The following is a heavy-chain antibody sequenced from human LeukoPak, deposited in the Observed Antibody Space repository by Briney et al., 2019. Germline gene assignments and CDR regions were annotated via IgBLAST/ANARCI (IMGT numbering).Heavy chain of an antibody. J-gene: IGHJ4*02. CDR1: GFTFSSYS. Sequence: RGSLRLSCAASGFTFSSYSMNWVRQAPGKGLEWVSSISSSSSYIYYADSVKGRFTISRDNAKNSLYLQMNSLRAEDTAVYYCARDHHNLQQLGSFDYWGQGTLVTVSS. CDR2: ISSSSSYI. CDR3: ARDHHNLQQLGSFDY. D-gene: IGHD4-11*01. V-gene: IGHV3-21*01.